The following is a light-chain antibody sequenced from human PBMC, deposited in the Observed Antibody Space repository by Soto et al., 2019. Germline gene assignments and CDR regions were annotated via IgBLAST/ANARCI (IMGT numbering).Light chain of an antibody. J-gene: IGLJ1*01. Sequence: QSVLTQPPSVSGTPGQRVDISCSGSNSNIGLNTVNWYQQLPGTAPKLLIYNNTQRPAGVPDRFSGSKSGTSASLAISGLQSDNEADYYCAAWDDSLNGTVFGTGTKVTVL. CDR1: NSNIGLNT. V-gene: IGLV1-44*01. CDR3: AAWDDSLNGTV. CDR2: NNT.